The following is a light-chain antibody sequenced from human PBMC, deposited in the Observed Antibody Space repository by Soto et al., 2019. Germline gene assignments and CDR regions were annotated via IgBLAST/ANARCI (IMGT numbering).Light chain of an antibody. CDR1: QSVSSSY. CDR3: QRYGRSLSIT. Sequence: EIVLTQSPGTLSLSPGERVTLSCRASQSVSSSYLAWYQQKPGQAPRLLIYGASSRATGIPDRFSGSGSGTDLTLTISRLEPEDFAVYYCQRYGRSLSITFGQGTRLE. CDR2: GAS. J-gene: IGKJ5*01. V-gene: IGKV3-20*01.